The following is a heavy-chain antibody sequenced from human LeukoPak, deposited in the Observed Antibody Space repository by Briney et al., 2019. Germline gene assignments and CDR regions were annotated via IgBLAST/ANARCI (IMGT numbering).Heavy chain of an antibody. CDR3: ATYYESTGYRFDH. CDR2: VYHSGNT. D-gene: IGHD3-22*01. CDR1: GDSISSNRW. J-gene: IGHJ4*02. Sequence: PSETLSLTCAVSGDSISSNRWWSWVRQPPGMGLEWIGEVYHSGNTNYNPSLKSRLTISVEKSKNQFSLKLSSVTAADTAVYYCATYYESTGYRFDHWGQGTLVTVSS. V-gene: IGHV4-4*02.